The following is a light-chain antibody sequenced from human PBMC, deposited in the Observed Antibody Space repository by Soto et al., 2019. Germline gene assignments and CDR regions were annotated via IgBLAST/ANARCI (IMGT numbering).Light chain of an antibody. V-gene: IGLV3-21*02. Sequence: SYELTQPPSVSVAPGQTARNICGGNNIGRETVHWYQQKPGQAPVLVVYDDTDRPSGIPERFSGSNSGNTATLTISSVEDGDEADYYCQLCHSDSDHYVFGTGTKVTVL. CDR2: DDT. CDR1: NIGRET. J-gene: IGLJ1*01. CDR3: QLCHSDSDHYV.